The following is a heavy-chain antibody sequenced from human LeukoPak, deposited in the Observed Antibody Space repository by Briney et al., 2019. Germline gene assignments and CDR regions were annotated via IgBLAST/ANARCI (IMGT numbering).Heavy chain of an antibody. D-gene: IGHD6-13*01. CDR3: ARLGGSSWYFDAFDI. J-gene: IGHJ3*02. Sequence: PSETLSLTCTVSGGSISSYYWSWIRQPPGKGLEWIGYIYTSGSTNYNPSLKSRVTISVDKSKNQFSLKLSSVTAADTAVYYCARLGGSSWYFDAFDIWGQGTMVTVSS. V-gene: IGHV4-4*09. CDR2: IYTSGST. CDR1: GGSISSYY.